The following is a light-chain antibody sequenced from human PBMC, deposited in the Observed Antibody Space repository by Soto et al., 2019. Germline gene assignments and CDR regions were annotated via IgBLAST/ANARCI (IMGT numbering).Light chain of an antibody. J-gene: IGKJ4*01. CDR2: GAS. CDR3: QQYNNWPLT. Sequence: EIVMTQSPGTLSLSPGERATLSCRASQSVSSSYLAWYQQKPGQAPRLLIYGASTRATGIPARFSGSGSGTEFTLTISSLQSEDFAVYYCQQYNNWPLTFGGGTKVDIK. V-gene: IGKV3-15*01. CDR1: QSVSSSY.